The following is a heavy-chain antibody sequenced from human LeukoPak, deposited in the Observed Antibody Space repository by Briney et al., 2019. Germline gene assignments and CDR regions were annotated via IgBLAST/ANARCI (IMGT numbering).Heavy chain of an antibody. CDR1: GISINSYY. V-gene: IGHV4-59*08. CDR2: IYYSVST. CDR3: ARVFRGYSYGPFDY. D-gene: IGHD5-18*01. Sequence: PSETLSLTCSVSGISINSYYSSWIRQPPGKGLEWSGFIYYSVSTNYNPSLESRVTMSEDMSKNQCSLELTSVTAADTAVYYCARVFRGYSYGPFDYWGQGTLVTVSS. J-gene: IGHJ4*02.